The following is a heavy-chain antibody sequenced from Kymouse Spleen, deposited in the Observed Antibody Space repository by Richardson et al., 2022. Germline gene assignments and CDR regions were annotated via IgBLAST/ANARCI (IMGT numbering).Heavy chain of an antibody. CDR2: IWYDGSNK. V-gene: IGHV3-33*01. CDR3: ARDGYSSSSHYFDY. Sequence: QVQLVESGGGVVQPGRSLRLSCAASGFTFSSYGMHWVRQAPGKGLEWVAVIWYDGSNKYYADSVKGRFTISRDNSKNTLYLQMNSLRAEDTAVYYCARDGYSSSSHYFDYWGQGTLVTVSS. D-gene: IGHD6-6*01. J-gene: IGHJ4*02. CDR1: GFTFSSYG.